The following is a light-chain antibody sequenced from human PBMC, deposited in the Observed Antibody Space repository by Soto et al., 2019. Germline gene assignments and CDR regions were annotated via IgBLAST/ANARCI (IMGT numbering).Light chain of an antibody. J-gene: IGKJ4*01. CDR3: HQDASSPLT. CDR2: HAT. Sequence: EIVLTQSPGTLSLSPGERAALSCRASQSVGNNFLGWYQQKPGQSPRLLIYHATNRATGMPDRFIGTASGTDVPLTISRLEPEDFAVYYCHQDASSPLTFGGGTKVEIK. V-gene: IGKV3-20*01. CDR1: QSVGNNF.